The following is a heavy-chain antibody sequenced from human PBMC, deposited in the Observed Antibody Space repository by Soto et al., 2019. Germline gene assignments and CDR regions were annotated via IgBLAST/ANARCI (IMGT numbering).Heavy chain of an antibody. D-gene: IGHD2-8*01. CDR3: ARDHPTNNAFDI. CDR1: GFTFSSYA. CDR2: ISYDGSNK. J-gene: IGHJ3*02. Sequence: QVQLVESGGGVVQPGRSLRLSCAASGFTFSSYAMHWVRQAPVKGLEWVAVISYDGSNKYYADYVKGRFTISRDNSKNTLYLQMNSLRAEDTAVYYCARDHPTNNAFDIWGQGTMVTVSS. V-gene: IGHV3-30-3*01.